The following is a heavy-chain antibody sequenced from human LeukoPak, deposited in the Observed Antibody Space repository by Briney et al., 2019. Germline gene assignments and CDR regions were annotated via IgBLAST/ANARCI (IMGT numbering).Heavy chain of an antibody. J-gene: IGHJ4*02. V-gene: IGHV3-23*01. Sequence: GGSLRLSCAASGFTFSSSAMSWVRQAPGKGLEWVSAISNNGGYTYYADSVQGRFTISRDNSKSTLCLQMNSLRAEDTAVYYCAKQLGYCSDGSCYFPYWGQGTLSPSPQ. CDR3: AKQLGYCSDGSCYFPY. D-gene: IGHD2-15*01. CDR1: GFTFSSSA. CDR2: ISNNGGYT.